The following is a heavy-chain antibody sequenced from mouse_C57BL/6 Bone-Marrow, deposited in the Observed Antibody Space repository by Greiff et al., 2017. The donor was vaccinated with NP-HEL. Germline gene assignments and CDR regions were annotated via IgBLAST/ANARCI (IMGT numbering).Heavy chain of an antibody. Sequence: QVPLQQSGADLVKPGASLKLSCTASGYAFSSYWMYWVQQRPGKGLEWIGPISPGDGDTNYTGKFKGKATLTADKSSSTAYMQLSSLTSEDSAVYFGAKDWNYFDYWGQGTTLTVSS. CDR3: AKDWNYFDY. D-gene: IGHD4-1*01. CDR1: GYAFSSYW. J-gene: IGHJ2*01. V-gene: IGHV1-80*01. CDR2: ISPGDGDT.